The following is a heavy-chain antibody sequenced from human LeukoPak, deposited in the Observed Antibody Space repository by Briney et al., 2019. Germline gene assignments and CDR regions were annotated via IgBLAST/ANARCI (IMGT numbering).Heavy chain of an antibody. CDR2: ISASGVTI. CDR1: GFTFQNYE. J-gene: IGHJ6*03. Sequence: GGSLRLSCVAPGFTFQNYEMTWVRQAPGKGLEWVSYISASGVTIYYADSVKGRFTISRDNAKNSLYLQMNSLRAEDTAVYYCARDLYNRQSGTYYYYYYMDVWGKGTTVTISS. V-gene: IGHV3-48*03. CDR3: ARDLYNRQSGTYYYYYYMDV. D-gene: IGHD1-14*01.